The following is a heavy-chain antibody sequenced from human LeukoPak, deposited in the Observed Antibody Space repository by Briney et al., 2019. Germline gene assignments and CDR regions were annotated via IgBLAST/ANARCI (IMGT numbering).Heavy chain of an antibody. V-gene: IGHV3-64*04. Sequence: GGSLRLSCSASGFIFSTYTMYWVRQPPGKGLEILSVINGDGRSTNYADSVKGRFTISRDTSNNTLYLQMNSLRADDTAVYYCAREGKWLQLRYFDYWGQGTLVTVSS. CDR1: GFIFSTYT. D-gene: IGHD5-24*01. CDR3: AREGKWLQLRYFDY. CDR2: INGDGRST. J-gene: IGHJ4*02.